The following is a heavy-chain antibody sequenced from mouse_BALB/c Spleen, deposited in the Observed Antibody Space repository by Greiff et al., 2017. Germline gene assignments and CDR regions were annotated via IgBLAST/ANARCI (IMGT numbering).Heavy chain of an antibody. D-gene: IGHD2-1*01. CDR2: INPNNGGT. Sequence: VQLKQSGPELVKPGASVKIPCKASGYTFTDYNMDWVKQSHGKSLEWIGDINPNNGGTIYNQKFKGKATLTVDKSSSTAYMELRSLTSEDTAVYYCARVDYYGNYVGYFDYWGQGTTLTVSS. J-gene: IGHJ2*01. CDR3: ARVDYYGNYVGYFDY. CDR1: GYTFTDYN. V-gene: IGHV1-18*01.